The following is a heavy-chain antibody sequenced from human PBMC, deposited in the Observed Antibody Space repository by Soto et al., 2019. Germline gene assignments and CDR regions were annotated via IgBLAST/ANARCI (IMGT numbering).Heavy chain of an antibody. CDR2: FSGYNGHT. CDR1: GYTFFSYG. V-gene: IGHV1-18*01. Sequence: QVKLEQSGAEVKKPGASVKVSCKASGYTFFSYGITWVRQAPGQGLEWMGWFSGYNGHTNYAQKFQGRVTMTRDISTTTAYIELRNLRSDDTAVYYSARLVGPTSSDNWFDPWGQGTRVTVSS. CDR3: ARLVGPTSSDNWFDP. J-gene: IGHJ5*02. D-gene: IGHD1-26*01.